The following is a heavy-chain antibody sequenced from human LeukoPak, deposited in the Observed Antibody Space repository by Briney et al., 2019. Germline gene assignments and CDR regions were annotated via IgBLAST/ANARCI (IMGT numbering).Heavy chain of an antibody. CDR2: IRSKAYGGTT. V-gene: IGHV3-49*04. CDR3: ARPPPDYDSSGYPVPYFDY. D-gene: IGHD3-22*01. Sequence: PGGSLRLSCTASGFTFGDYAMSWVRQAPGKGLEWVGFIRSKAYGGTTEYAASVKGRFTISRDDSKSIAYLQMNSLKTEDTAVYYCARPPPDYDSSGYPVPYFDYWGQGTLVTVSS. CDR1: GFTFGDYA. J-gene: IGHJ4*02.